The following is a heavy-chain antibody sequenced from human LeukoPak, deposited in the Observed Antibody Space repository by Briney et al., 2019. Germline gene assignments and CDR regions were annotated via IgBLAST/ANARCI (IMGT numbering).Heavy chain of an antibody. Sequence: PGGSLGLSCAASGFTFSSYWMHWVRQAPGKGLVWVARISSDGSSTTYADSVKGRFTISRDNAKNTLYLQMNSLRAEDTAVYYCAELGITMIGGVWGKGTTVTISS. J-gene: IGHJ6*04. D-gene: IGHD3-10*02. CDR3: AELGITMIGGV. V-gene: IGHV3-74*03. CDR2: ISSDGSST. CDR1: GFTFSSYW.